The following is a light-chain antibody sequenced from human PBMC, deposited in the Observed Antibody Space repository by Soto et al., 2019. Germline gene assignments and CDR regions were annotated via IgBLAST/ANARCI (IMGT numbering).Light chain of an antibody. Sequence: DIQMTQSPSTLSASVGDRVTITCRASQSISSWLAWYQQKPGKAPKLLIYKASILESGVPSRFSGSEAETEFTLTSSSLQPDDFATYYCQQYNSYSPYTFGQGTKLEIK. J-gene: IGKJ2*01. V-gene: IGKV1-5*03. CDR1: QSISSW. CDR2: KAS. CDR3: QQYNSYSPYT.